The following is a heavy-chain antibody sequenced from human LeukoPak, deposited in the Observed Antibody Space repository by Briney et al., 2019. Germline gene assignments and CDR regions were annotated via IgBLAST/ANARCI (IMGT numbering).Heavy chain of an antibody. D-gene: IGHD7-27*01. CDR2: IYYSGST. CDR3: ASGPLYLGNG. Sequence: TSETLSLTCTVSGGSISSSSYYWGWIRQPPGKGLEWIGSIYYSGSTYYNPSLKSRVTISVDTSKNQFSLKLSSVTAADTAVYYCASGPLYLGNGWGQGTLVTVSS. J-gene: IGHJ4*02. CDR1: GGSISSSSYY. V-gene: IGHV4-39*01.